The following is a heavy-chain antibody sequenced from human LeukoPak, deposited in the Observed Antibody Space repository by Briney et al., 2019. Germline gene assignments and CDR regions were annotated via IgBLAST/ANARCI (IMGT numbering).Heavy chain of an antibody. J-gene: IGHJ6*03. D-gene: IGHD4-17*01. CDR3: AKGGSTSRVTTSRVVFGYYYYMDF. CDR2: LSGSGGST. Sequence: GGSLRLSCAASGFTFSSHAMSWVRQAPGKGLEWVSSLSGSGGSTYPADSVKGRFSISRDNSKNTLYLQLNGLRAEDTAVYYCAKGGSTSRVTTSRVVFGYYYYMDFWGKGTPVTVSS. CDR1: GFTFSSHA. V-gene: IGHV3-23*01.